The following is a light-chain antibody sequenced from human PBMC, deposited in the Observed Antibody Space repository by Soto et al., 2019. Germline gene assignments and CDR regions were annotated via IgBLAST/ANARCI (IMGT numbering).Light chain of an antibody. J-gene: IGLJ2*01. CDR1: SGDVGGYKY. CDR2: EVS. V-gene: IGLV2-14*01. CDR3: TSYTISSTLVI. Sequence: QSVLTQPASVSGSPGQSITISCTGTSGDVGGYKYVSWYQQHPGKAPKLIIYEVSNRPSGVSTRFSGSKSGNTASLTISGLQAEDEADYYCTSYTISSTLVIFGGGTKLTVL.